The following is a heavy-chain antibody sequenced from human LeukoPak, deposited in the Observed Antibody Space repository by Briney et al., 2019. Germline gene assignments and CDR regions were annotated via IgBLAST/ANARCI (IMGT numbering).Heavy chain of an antibody. Sequence: EASVKVSCKASGGTFSSYAISWVRQAPGQGLEWMGGMNPNSGQTGYAQKFLGRFTMTRDTSTSTAYMELSSLRSDDTAVYYCARDVVMGVWGQGTTVTVSS. CDR1: GGTFSSYA. J-gene: IGHJ6*02. CDR2: MNPNSGQT. CDR3: ARDVVMGV. V-gene: IGHV1-8*02.